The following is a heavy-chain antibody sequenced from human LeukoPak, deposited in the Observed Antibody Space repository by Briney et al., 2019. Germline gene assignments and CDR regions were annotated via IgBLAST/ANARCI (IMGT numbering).Heavy chain of an antibody. Sequence: PGGSLRLSCAASGFTFSSYSMNWVCQAPGKGLEWVSYISSSSSTIYYADSVKGRFTISRDNAKNSLYLQMNSLRAEDTAVYYCARTERASGAFDIWGQGTMVTVSS. D-gene: IGHD3-10*01. J-gene: IGHJ3*02. CDR1: GFTFSSYS. CDR2: ISSSSSTI. CDR3: ARTERASGAFDI. V-gene: IGHV3-48*01.